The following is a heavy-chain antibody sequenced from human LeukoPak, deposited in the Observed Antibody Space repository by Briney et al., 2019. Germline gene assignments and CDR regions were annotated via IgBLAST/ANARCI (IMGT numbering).Heavy chain of an antibody. CDR1: GGTFSSYA. V-gene: IGHV1-69*04. Sequence: GASVKVSCKASGGTFSSYAISWVRQAPGQGLEWMGRIIPILGIANYAQKFQGRVTITADKSTSTAYMELNSLRAEDTAVYYCAREIYSGYANYFDYWGQGTLVTVSS. D-gene: IGHD5-12*01. J-gene: IGHJ4*02. CDR3: AREIYSGYANYFDY. CDR2: IIPILGIA.